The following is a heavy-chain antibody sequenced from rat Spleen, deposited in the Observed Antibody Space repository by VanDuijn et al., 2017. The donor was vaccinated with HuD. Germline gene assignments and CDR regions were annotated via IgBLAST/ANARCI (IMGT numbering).Heavy chain of an antibody. J-gene: IGHJ4*01. CDR2: ISYDGSST. V-gene: IGHV5-29*01. Sequence: EVQLVESGGGLVQPGRSLKLSCAASGFTFSNYGMAWVRQAPTKGLEWVATISYDGSSTYYRDSVKGRFTISRDNAKSTLYLQMDSLRSEDTATYYCARHGGGGYVMDAWGQGASVTVSS. D-gene: IGHD1-11*01. CDR3: ARHGGGGYVMDA. CDR1: GFTFSNYG.